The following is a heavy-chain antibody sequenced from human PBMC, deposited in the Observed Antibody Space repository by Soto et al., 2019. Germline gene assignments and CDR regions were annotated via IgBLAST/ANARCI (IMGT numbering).Heavy chain of an antibody. CDR2: ISSSSSYI. Sequence: EVQLVESGGGLVKPGGSLRLSCAASGFTFISYSMNWVRQAPGKGLEWVSSISSSSSYIYYADSVKVRFTISRDNARNSMYMQMNSLRAEDTAVYYCARDRRDGYNFDYWGQGTLVTVSS. J-gene: IGHJ4*02. V-gene: IGHV3-21*01. CDR1: GFTFISYS. D-gene: IGHD5-12*01. CDR3: ARDRRDGYNFDY.